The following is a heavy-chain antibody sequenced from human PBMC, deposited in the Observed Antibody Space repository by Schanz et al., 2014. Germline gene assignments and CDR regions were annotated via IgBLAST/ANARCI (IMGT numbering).Heavy chain of an antibody. D-gene: IGHD6-25*01. CDR1: GFTFSNYW. CDR3: AKVRYSSGWRGDYFDE. V-gene: IGHV3-23*04. Sequence: DVQLVESGGGLVQPGKSLRLSCAASGFTFSNYWMHWVRQAPGKGLEWLSVISASGGDTYYADSVKGRFTISRDNSKNTLYLQMNSLRAEDTAVYYCAKVRYSSGWRGDYFDEWGQGTLVTVAS. CDR2: ISASGGDT. J-gene: IGHJ4*02.